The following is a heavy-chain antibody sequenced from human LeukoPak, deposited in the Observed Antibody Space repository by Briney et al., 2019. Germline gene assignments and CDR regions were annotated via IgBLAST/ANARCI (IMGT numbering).Heavy chain of an antibody. CDR1: GGSISSSSYY. CDR2: IYYSGST. D-gene: IGHD3-10*01. V-gene: IGHV4-39*07. Sequence: SETLSLTCTVSGGSISSSSYYWGWIRQPPGKGLEWIGSIYYSGSTYYNPSLKSRVTISVDTSKTQFSLKLTSVTAADTAVYYCARDDGAGFGELEVWGQGTLVTVSS. J-gene: IGHJ4*02. CDR3: ARDDGAGFGELEV.